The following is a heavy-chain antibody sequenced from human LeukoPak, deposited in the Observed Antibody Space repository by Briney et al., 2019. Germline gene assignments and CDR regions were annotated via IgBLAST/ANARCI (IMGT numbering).Heavy chain of an antibody. D-gene: IGHD6-19*01. V-gene: IGHV3-9*01. CDR1: GFTFDDYA. Sequence: RPGGSLRLSCAASGFTFDDYAMHWVRQAPGKGLEWVSGISWNSGSIGYADSVKGRFTISRDNAKNSLYLQMNSLRAEDTAFYYCAKPEVAGPRDEAFDIWGQGTMVTVSS. CDR2: ISWNSGSI. J-gene: IGHJ3*02. CDR3: AKPEVAGPRDEAFDI.